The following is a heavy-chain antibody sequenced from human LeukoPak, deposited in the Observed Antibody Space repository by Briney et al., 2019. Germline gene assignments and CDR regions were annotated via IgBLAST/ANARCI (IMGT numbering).Heavy chain of an antibody. CDR1: GGSFSGYY. CDR2: INHSGST. CDR3: ARGLGAPGSNIAAHAFDI. V-gene: IGHV4-34*01. J-gene: IGHJ3*02. D-gene: IGHD6-6*01. Sequence: SETLSLTCAVYGGSFSGYYWSWIRQPPGKGLEWIGEINHSGSTDYNPSLKSRVTISVDTSKNQFSLKLSSVTAADTAVYYCARGLGAPGSNIAAHAFDIWGQGTMVTVSS.